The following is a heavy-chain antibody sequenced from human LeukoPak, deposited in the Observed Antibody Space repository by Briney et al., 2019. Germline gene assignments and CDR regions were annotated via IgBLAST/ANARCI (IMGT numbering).Heavy chain of an antibody. CDR2: ISWNSGSI. J-gene: IGHJ4*02. Sequence: PGGSLRLSCAASGFTFDDYAMHWVRQAPGKGLEWVSGISWNSGSIGYADSVKGRFTISRDNAKNSLYLQMNSLRAEDTALYYCAKDDYGDYGGAFDYWGQGTLATVSS. V-gene: IGHV3-9*01. D-gene: IGHD4-17*01. CDR1: GFTFDDYA. CDR3: AKDDYGDYGGAFDY.